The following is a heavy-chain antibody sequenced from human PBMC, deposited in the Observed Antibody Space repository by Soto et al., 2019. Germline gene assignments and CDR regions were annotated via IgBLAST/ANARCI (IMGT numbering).Heavy chain of an antibody. CDR2: ISAYNGNT. CDR1: GYTFTSYG. J-gene: IGHJ6*03. CDR3: ARVKPPEGDCTNGVCYRYYYYYYMDV. D-gene: IGHD2-8*01. Sequence: ASVKVSCKASGYTFTSYGISWVRQAPGQGLEWMGWISAYNGNTNYAQKLQGRVTMTTDTSTSTAYMELRSLRSDDTAVYYCARVKPPEGDCTNGVCYRYYYYYYMDVWGKGTTVTVS. V-gene: IGHV1-18*01.